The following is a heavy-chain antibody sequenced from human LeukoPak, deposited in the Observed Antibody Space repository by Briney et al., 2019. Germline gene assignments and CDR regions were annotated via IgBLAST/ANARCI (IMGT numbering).Heavy chain of an antibody. CDR2: IKQDGSEK. V-gene: IGHV3-7*01. CDR1: GFTFSDYY. D-gene: IGHD3-10*01. J-gene: IGHJ4*02. CDR3: ARGGGITMVRGVINIRQLGY. Sequence: GGSLRLSCAASGFTFSDYYMNWIRQAPGKGLEWVANIKQDGSEKYYVDSVKGRFTISRDNAKNSLYLQMNSLRAEDTAVYYCARGGGITMVRGVINIRQLGYWGQGTLVTVSS.